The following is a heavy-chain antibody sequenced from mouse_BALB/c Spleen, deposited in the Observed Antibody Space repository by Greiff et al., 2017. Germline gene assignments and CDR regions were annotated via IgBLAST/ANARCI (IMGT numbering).Heavy chain of an antibody. D-gene: IGHD2-2*01. J-gene: IGHJ4*01. Sequence: VQLQQSGAELIKPGASVKISCKATGYTFSSYWIEWVKQRPGHGLEWIGEILPGSGSTNYNEKFKGKATFTADTSSNTAYMQLSSLTSEDSAVYYCARERSGYGYDCAMDYWGKGTSVTVSS. CDR3: ARERSGYGYDCAMDY. CDR2: ILPGSGST. V-gene: IGHV1-9*01. CDR1: GYTFSSYW.